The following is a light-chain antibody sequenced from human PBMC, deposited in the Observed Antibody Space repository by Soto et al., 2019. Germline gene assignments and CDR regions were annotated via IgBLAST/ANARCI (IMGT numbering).Light chain of an antibody. CDR3: QQGYSTPWT. CDR1: QSITGN. CDR2: DAS. V-gene: IGKV3-15*01. J-gene: IGKJ1*01. Sequence: EIVMTQSPATLSVSPGERATLSCRASQSITGNLTWYQQKPGQAPRLLIYDASTRATGIPARFSGSGSGTDFTLTINSLQPEDFATYYCQQGYSTPWTFGQGTKVDIK.